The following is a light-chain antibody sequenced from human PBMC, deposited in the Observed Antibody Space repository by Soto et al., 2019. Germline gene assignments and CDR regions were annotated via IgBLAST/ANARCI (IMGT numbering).Light chain of an antibody. CDR3: QQYNVWPPL. CDR2: GAS. J-gene: IGKJ5*01. V-gene: IGKV3-15*01. CDR1: QSVSSN. Sequence: EIVTTQSPATLSVSPGEGVTLSCRASQSVSSNLAWYQQKPGQAPRLLIYGASTRATGIPARFSGSGSGTEFTLPISRLQSEDFAVYYCQQYNVWPPLFGHGTRLEIK.